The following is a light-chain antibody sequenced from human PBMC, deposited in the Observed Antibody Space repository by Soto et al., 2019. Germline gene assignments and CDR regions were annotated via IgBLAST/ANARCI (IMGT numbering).Light chain of an antibody. V-gene: IGKV1-39*01. CDR2: AAS. J-gene: IGKJ2*02. Sequence: DIQMTQSPSSLSASVGDRLTITCRASQSISSYLNWYQQKPGKAPKLLIYAASSLQSEVTSMLSVSGAGTAITLTISSLQPEDFATYYCQQSYSTPRTFGQGTKLEIK. CDR3: QQSYSTPRT. CDR1: QSISSY.